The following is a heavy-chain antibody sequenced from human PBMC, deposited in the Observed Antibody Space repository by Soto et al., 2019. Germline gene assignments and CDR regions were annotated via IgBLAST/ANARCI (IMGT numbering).Heavy chain of an antibody. Sequence: EVQVLESGGGLVQPGGSLRLSCAASGFTFSRYAMSWVRQAPGKGLEWVSSVSGSGGNTYYPDSVKGRFTISRDNSKNTLYLQMNSLRAEDTALYYCAPHYDTRGYYYGHWGQGTLVTVSS. CDR3: APHYDTRGYYYGH. CDR1: GFTFSRYA. V-gene: IGHV3-23*01. J-gene: IGHJ4*02. CDR2: VSGSGGNT. D-gene: IGHD3-22*01.